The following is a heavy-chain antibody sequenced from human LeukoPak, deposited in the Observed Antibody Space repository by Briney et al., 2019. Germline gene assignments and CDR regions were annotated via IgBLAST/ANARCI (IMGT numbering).Heavy chain of an antibody. D-gene: IGHD2-2*01. CDR3: ARRGTGIVVLPAASLSFDI. Sequence: AETLPLTCTVSGGSLSSSIYYWGWIRQPPGKGLEWIRNNYYSGITYYNPSLKSRVTLFEDTTKNHFLLKERSVNAADTAVYYCARRGTGIVVLPAASLSFDIWGQGTMVTVSS. V-gene: IGHV4-39*02. CDR2: NYYSGIT. J-gene: IGHJ3*02. CDR1: GGSLSSSIYY.